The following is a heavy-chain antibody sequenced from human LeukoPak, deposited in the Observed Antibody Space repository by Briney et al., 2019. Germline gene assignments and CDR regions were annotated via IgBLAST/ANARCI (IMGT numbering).Heavy chain of an antibody. CDR3: ARGLGVVVVAATPGYYYMDV. Sequence: PSETLSLTCAVYGGSISGYYWSWIRQPPGKGLEWIGEINHSGSTNYNPSLKSRVTISVDTSKNQFSLKLSSVTAADTAVYYCARGLGVVVVAATPGYYYMDVWGKGTTVTVSS. J-gene: IGHJ6*03. D-gene: IGHD2-15*01. CDR1: GGSISGYY. CDR2: INHSGST. V-gene: IGHV4-34*01.